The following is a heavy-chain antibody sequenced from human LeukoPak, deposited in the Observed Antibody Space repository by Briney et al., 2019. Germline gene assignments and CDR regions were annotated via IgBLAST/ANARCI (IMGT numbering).Heavy chain of an antibody. V-gene: IGHV4-59*01. J-gene: IGHJ3*02. CDR2: IYYSGST. CDR1: GGSISSYY. CDR3: ARMGITIFGGDAFDI. Sequence: SETLSLTCTVSGGSISSYYWSWVRQPPGKGLEWIGYIYYSGSTNYNPSLKSRVTISVDTSKNQFSPKLSSVTAADTAVYYCARMGITIFGGDAFDIWGQGTMVTVSS. D-gene: IGHD3-10*02.